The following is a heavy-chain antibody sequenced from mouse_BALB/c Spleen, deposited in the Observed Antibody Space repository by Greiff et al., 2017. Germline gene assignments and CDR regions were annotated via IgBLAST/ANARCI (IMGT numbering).Heavy chain of an antibody. J-gene: IGHJ2*01. CDR2: IDPANGNT. CDR3: ASPARADYFDY. Sequence: VQLQQSGAELVKPGASVKLSCTASGFNIKDTYMHWVKQRPEQGLEWIGRIDPANGNTKYDPKFQGKATITADTSSNTAYLQLSSLTSEDTAVYYCASPARADYFDYWGQGTTLTVSS. CDR1: GFNIKDTY. D-gene: IGHD3-1*01. V-gene: IGHV14-3*02.